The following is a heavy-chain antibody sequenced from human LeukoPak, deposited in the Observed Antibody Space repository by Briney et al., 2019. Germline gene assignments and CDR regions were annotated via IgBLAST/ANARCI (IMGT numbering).Heavy chain of an antibody. Sequence: GYLRLSCAASGFTFSSYWMHWVRQAPGKGLVWVSRVNSDGSNTTYADAVKGRFTISRDNAKNTLYLQMNSLRAEDTAVYYCARDWGDSSGYLLDYWGQGTLVTVSS. CDR3: ARDWGDSSGYLLDY. J-gene: IGHJ4*02. CDR1: GFTFSSYW. V-gene: IGHV3-74*01. D-gene: IGHD3-22*01. CDR2: VNSDGSNT.